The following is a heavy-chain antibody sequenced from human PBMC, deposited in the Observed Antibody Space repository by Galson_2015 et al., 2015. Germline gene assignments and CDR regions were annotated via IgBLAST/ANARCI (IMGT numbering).Heavy chain of an antibody. D-gene: IGHD3-22*01. J-gene: IGHJ4*02. CDR3: TRLNTDYYDSSGYYNERDY. V-gene: IGHV3-73*01. Sequence: SLRLSCAASGFTFSGSAMHWVRQASGKGLEWVGRIRSKANSYATAYAASVKGRFTISRDDSKNTAYLQMNSLKTEDTAVYYCTRLNTDYYDSSGYYNERDYWGQGTLVTASS. CDR2: IRSKANSYAT. CDR1: GFTFSGSA.